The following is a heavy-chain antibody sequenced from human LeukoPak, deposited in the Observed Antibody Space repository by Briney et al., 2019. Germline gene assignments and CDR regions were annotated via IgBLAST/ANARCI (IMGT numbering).Heavy chain of an antibody. CDR2: ISSRTSTI. J-gene: IGHJ3*02. CDR3: ARDSDGENAFDI. D-gene: IGHD5-18*01. CDR1: GFTFSSYS. V-gene: IGHV3-48*01. Sequence: GGSLRLSCAASGFTFSSYSMNWVRQAPGKGLEWRSYISSRTSTIYYADSVKGRFTISRDNAKNSLYLQMNSLRAEDTAVYYCARDSDGENAFDIWGQGTMVTVSS.